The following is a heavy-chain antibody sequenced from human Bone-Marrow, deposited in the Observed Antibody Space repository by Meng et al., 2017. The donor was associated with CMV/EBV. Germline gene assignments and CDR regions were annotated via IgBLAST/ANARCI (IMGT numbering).Heavy chain of an antibody. CDR3: ARARPNWNPDYYYYGMDV. J-gene: IGHJ6*02. D-gene: IGHD1-1*01. Sequence: GESLKISCAASGFTFSKYGMHWVRQAPGKGLEWVAVIWYDGSNKYYADSVKGRFTTSSDNSKNTLYLQMNSLRAEDTAVYYCARARPNWNPDYYYYGMDVWGQGTTVTVSS. V-gene: IGHV3-30*19. CDR1: GFTFSKYG. CDR2: IWYDGSNK.